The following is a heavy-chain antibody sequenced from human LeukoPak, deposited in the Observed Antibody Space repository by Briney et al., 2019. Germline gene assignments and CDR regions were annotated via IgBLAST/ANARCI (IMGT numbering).Heavy chain of an antibody. CDR3: AKAILTSGWYRFDN. D-gene: IGHD6-19*01. CDR2: ISTGGGGT. Sequence: GGSLRLSCAASGFIFNSYAMGWVRQAPGKGLEWVSAISTGGGGTYYADSVKGRFTVSRDNSKNTLYLQMTSLRAEDTAVYYCAKAILTSGWYRFDNWGQGTLVTVSS. V-gene: IGHV3-23*01. CDR1: GFIFNSYA. J-gene: IGHJ4*02.